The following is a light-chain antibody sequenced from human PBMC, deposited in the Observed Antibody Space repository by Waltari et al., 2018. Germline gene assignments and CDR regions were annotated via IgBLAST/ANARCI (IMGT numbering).Light chain of an antibody. CDR3: QSYDTRLGAWV. CDR2: GNT. Sequence: QSVLTQPPSVSGAPGQRVTISCTGSSSNLGAGYDVPWYQHLPGTAPKLLIYGNTNRPSGVPDQFSGSKSGTSASLVITGLQAEDEANYYCQSYDTRLGAWVFGGGTKLTVL. J-gene: IGLJ3*02. CDR1: SSNLGAGYD. V-gene: IGLV1-40*01.